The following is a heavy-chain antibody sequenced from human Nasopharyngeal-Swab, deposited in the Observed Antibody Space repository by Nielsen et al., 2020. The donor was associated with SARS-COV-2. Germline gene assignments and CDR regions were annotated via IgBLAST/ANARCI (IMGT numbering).Heavy chain of an antibody. CDR1: GFTFSSYG. CDR3: AKDGPGDHQVHYYYCGMDV. V-gene: IGHV3-30*18. CDR2: ISYDGSNK. Sequence: GESLKISCAASGFTFSSYGMHWVRQAPGKGLEWVAVISYDGSNKYYADSVKGRFTISRDNSKNTLYLQMNSLRAEDTAVYYCAKDGPGDHQVHYYYCGMDVWGQGTTVTVSS. D-gene: IGHD2-21*02. J-gene: IGHJ6*02.